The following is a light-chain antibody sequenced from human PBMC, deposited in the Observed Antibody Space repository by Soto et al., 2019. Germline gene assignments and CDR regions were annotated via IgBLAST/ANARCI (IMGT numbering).Light chain of an antibody. CDR3: QQYNSWPPIT. J-gene: IGKJ5*01. V-gene: IGKV3-15*01. CDR2: DAS. Sequence: EIVMTQSPATLSLSPGERATLSCRASESVSSNLAWYQQKAGQAPRLLIYDASTRATGIPDRFSGGGSGTEFTLTISSLQSEDFVVYYCQQYNSWPPITFGQGTRLEIK. CDR1: ESVSSN.